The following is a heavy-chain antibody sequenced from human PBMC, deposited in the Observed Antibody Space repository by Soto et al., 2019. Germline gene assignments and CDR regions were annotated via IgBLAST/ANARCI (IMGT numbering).Heavy chain of an antibody. V-gene: IGHV6-1*01. CDR3: AREEEDIVDYYYYYGMDV. Sequence: SQTLSLTCAISGDSVSSNSAAWNWIRQSPSRGLEWLGRTYYRSKWYNDYAVSVKSRITINPDTSKNQFSLQLNSVTPEDTAVYYCAREEEDIVDYYYYYGMDVWGQGTTVTVSS. CDR1: GDSVSSNSAA. CDR2: TYYRSKWYN. D-gene: IGHD2-15*01. J-gene: IGHJ6*02.